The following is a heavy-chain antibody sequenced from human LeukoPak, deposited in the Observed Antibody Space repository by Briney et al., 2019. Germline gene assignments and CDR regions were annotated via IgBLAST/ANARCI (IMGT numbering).Heavy chain of an antibody. CDR1: GFTFSSYS. CDR2: ISSSSSTI. Sequence: GGSLRLSCAASGFTFSSYSMNWVRQAPGKGLEWVSYISSSSSTIYYADSVKGRFTISRDNAKNSLYLQMNSLRDEDTAVYYWARDEALAIFGVVTNMEVWGQGTPVTVSS. V-gene: IGHV3-48*02. D-gene: IGHD3-3*01. CDR3: ARDEALAIFGVVTNMEV. J-gene: IGHJ6*02.